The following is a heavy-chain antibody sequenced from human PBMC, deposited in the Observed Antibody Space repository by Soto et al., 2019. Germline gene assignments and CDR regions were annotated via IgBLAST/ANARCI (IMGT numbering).Heavy chain of an antibody. V-gene: IGHV4-59*12. Sequence: PSETLSLTCTVSGGSLSNYYWSWIRQPPGKGLEWIGYMYYSGNTNYSPSLKSRVTISVDTSKNQFSLKLRSVTAADTGVYYCANNERGFDPWGQGILVTVSS. J-gene: IGHJ5*02. CDR1: GGSLSNYY. CDR3: ANNERGFDP. D-gene: IGHD1-1*01. CDR2: MYYSGNT.